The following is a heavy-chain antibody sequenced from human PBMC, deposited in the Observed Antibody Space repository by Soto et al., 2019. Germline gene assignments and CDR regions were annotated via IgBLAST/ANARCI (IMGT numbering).Heavy chain of an antibody. CDR2: TYYRSKWYN. J-gene: IGHJ6*02. CDR3: ARVPGRDIVVVHAYGMDV. CDR1: GDSVSSNSAA. V-gene: IGHV6-1*01. Sequence: SQTLSLTCAISGDSVSSNSAAWNWIRQSPSRGLEWLGRTYYRSKWYNDYAVSVKSRITINPDTSKNQFSLQLNSVTPEDTAVYYCARVPGRDIVVVHAYGMDVWGQGTTVIVS. D-gene: IGHD2-2*01.